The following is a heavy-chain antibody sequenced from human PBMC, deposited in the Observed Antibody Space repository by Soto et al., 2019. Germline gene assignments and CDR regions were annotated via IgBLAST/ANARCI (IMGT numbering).Heavy chain of an antibody. D-gene: IGHD3-10*01. J-gene: IGHJ5*02. CDR1: GGSISSGGYF. CDR2: IYHSGST. V-gene: IGHV4-30-2*01. Sequence: QLQLQESGSGLVKPSQTLSLTCVVSGGSISSGGYFWSWIRQPPGKGLEWIGYIYHSGSTYYNPSPKSRVTISVDRSKNQFSLKLSSVTAADTAVYYGARGLGPWGQGTLVTVSS. CDR3: ARGLGP.